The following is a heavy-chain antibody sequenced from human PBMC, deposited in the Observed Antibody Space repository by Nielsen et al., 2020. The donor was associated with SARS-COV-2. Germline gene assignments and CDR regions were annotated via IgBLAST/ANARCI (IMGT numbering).Heavy chain of an antibody. CDR1: GLNFSSYA. Sequence: ESPKIPRAAFGLNFSSYAMSWVRQAPGKGLEWVSSISSSSSYIYYADSVKGRFSISRDNAKNSLYLQMNSLRAEDTAVYYCAREEVVEAFDIWGQGTMVTVSS. CDR3: AREEVVEAFDI. J-gene: IGHJ3*02. D-gene: IGHD2-15*01. CDR2: ISSSSSYI. V-gene: IGHV3-21*01.